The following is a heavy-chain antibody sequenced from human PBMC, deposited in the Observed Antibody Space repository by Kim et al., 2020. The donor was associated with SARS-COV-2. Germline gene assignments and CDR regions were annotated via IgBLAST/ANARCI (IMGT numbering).Heavy chain of an antibody. CDR2: INGGGDKT. D-gene: IGHD4-17*01. V-gene: IGHV3-23*01. CDR3: AKEGEGDYGFDY. Sequence: GGSLRLSCAASGFTFNTYVMSWVRQAPGKGLEWVSTINGGGDKTYYADSVTGRFTISRDNSKNTLYLQMNSLRAEDTAVYYCAKEGEGDYGFDYWGQGTLVTVSS. J-gene: IGHJ4*02. CDR1: GFTFNTYV.